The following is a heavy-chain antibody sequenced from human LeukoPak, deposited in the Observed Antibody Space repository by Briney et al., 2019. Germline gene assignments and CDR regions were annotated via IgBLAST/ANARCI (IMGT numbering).Heavy chain of an antibody. D-gene: IGHD2-2*01. V-gene: IGHV4-61*01. Sequence: SETLSLTCTVSGGSVSSGSYYWSWIRQPPGKGLEWIGYIYYSGSTNYNPSLKSRVTISVDTSKNQFFLKLSSVTAADTAVYYCARAGVVVPYYYYYGMDVWGQGTTVTVSS. CDR3: ARAGVVVPYYYYYGMDV. CDR2: IYYSGST. J-gene: IGHJ6*02. CDR1: GGSVSSGSYY.